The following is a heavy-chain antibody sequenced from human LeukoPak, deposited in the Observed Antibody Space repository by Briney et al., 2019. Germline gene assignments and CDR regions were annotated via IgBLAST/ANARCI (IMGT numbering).Heavy chain of an antibody. CDR2: IYTSGST. V-gene: IGHV4-4*07. CDR3: ARDPEGHYYDSSGYYYGDYYYMDV. Sequence: PSETLSLTCTVSGGSISSYYWSWIRQPAGKGLEWIGRIYTSGSTNYNPSLKSRVTMSVDTSKNQFSLKLSSVTAADTAVYYCARDPEGHYYDSSGYYYGDYYYMDVWGKGTTVTVSS. D-gene: IGHD3-22*01. J-gene: IGHJ6*03. CDR1: GGSISSYY.